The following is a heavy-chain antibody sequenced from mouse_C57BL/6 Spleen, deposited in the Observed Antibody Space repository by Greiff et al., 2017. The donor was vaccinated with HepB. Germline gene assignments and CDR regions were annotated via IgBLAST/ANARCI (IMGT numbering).Heavy chain of an antibody. CDR1: GFSLTSYG. Sequence: QVQLQQSGPGLVQPSQSLSITCTVSGFSLTSYGVHWVRQSPGKGLEWLGVIWRGGSTDYNAAFMSRLSITKDNSKSQVFFKMNSLQADDTAIYYCAKGHYGSNYYAMDYWGQGTSVTVSS. CDR2: IWRGGST. CDR3: AKGHYGSNYYAMDY. V-gene: IGHV2-5*01. D-gene: IGHD1-1*01. J-gene: IGHJ4*01.